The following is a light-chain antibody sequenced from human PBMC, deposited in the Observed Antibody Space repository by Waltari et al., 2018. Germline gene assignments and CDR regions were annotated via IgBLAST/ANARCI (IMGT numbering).Light chain of an antibody. CDR2: EVS. J-gene: IGLJ2*01. Sequence: QSALTQPPSASGSPGQSVTISCTGTSSDVGGYNFVSWYQQHPGKAPKLMIYEVSKRPSGVPDRFSGSKSGNTASLTVSGLQPEDEADYYCSSYAGNHVVFGGGTKLTV. CDR1: SSDVGGYNF. V-gene: IGLV2-8*01. CDR3: SSYAGNHVV.